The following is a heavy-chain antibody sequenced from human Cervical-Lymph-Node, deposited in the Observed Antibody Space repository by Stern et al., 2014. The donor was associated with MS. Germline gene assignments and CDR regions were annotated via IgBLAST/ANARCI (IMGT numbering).Heavy chain of an antibody. V-gene: IGHV3-11*01. Sequence: MQLVESGGGVVKPGGSLRLSCLASGFTFSDYYMTWIRQAPGKGLEWVAYFSGTGTTTSYGESVRGRFTISRDNSKNSLYLQMNGLKVDDTAVYYCAKDRRERNDRDGLDLWGQGTLVTVSS. D-gene: IGHD1-1*01. CDR2: FSGTGTTT. CDR3: AKDRRERNDRDGLDL. CDR1: GFTFSDYY. J-gene: IGHJ5*02.